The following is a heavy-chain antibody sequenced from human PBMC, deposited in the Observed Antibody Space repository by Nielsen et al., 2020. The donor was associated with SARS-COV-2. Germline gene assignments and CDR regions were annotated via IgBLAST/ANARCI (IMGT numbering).Heavy chain of an antibody. CDR2: INPNSGGT. CDR1: GYTFTGYY. V-gene: IGHV1-2*06. D-gene: IGHD2-2*01. CDR3: AKSGYQLLWGYYYYGMDV. J-gene: IGHJ6*02. Sequence: ASVKVSCKASGYTFTGYYMHWVRQAPGQGLEWMGRINPNSGGTNYAQKFQGRVTMTRDTSISTAYMELSRLRSDDTAVYYCAKSGYQLLWGYYYYGMDVWGQGTTVTVSS.